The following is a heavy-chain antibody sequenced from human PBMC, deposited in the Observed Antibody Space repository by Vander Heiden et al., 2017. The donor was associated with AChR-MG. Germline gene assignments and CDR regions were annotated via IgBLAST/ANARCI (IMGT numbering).Heavy chain of an antibody. J-gene: IGHJ4*02. CDR1: GFTFSSYA. V-gene: IGHV3-30-3*01. Sequence: QVQLVESGGGVVQPGRSLRLSWQASGFTFSSYAMHWVRQAPGKGLEWVAVISYDGSNKYYADSVKGRFTISRDNSKNTLYLQMNSLRAEDTAVYYCARDLSAVAGTYSDYWGQGTLVTVSS. CDR3: ARDLSAVAGTYSDY. CDR2: ISYDGSNK. D-gene: IGHD6-19*01.